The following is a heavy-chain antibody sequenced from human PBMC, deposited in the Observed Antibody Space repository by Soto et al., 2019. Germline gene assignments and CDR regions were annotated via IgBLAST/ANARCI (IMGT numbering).Heavy chain of an antibody. V-gene: IGHV4-31*03. CDR1: GVSISRGGSY. CDR2: IHYDGAT. D-gene: IGHD1-26*01. CDR3: ARAVVGAQSPTAY. Sequence: QVQLQESGPGLVKPSETLSLTCTVSGVSISRGGSYWTWIRQHPGKGLEWIGSIHYDGATFFNPSLESRLSISADTSKHQFYLTLTSVTAADTAVYFCARAVVGAQSPTAYWGQGTLVTVSS. J-gene: IGHJ4*02.